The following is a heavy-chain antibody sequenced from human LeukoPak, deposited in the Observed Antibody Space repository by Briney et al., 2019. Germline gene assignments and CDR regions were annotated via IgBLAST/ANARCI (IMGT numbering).Heavy chain of an antibody. Sequence: PGGSLRLSCAASGFTFSSCAMSWVRQAPGRGLEWVSTISHTGGSTHYADSVKGRFTISRDNSKNTVYLQVYTVRADDTAVYYCAKANSGSYLDYFDSWGQGTLVTVSS. CDR3: AKANSGSYLDYFDS. J-gene: IGHJ4*02. CDR1: GFTFSSCA. D-gene: IGHD1-26*01. V-gene: IGHV3-23*01. CDR2: ISHTGGST.